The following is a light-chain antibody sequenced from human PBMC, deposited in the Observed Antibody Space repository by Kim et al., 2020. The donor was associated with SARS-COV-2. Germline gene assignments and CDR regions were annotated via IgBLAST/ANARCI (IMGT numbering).Light chain of an antibody. CDR2: GAS. CDR1: QSVSSN. J-gene: IGKJ2*01. V-gene: IGKV3-15*01. CDR3: QQYNNWTLYT. Sequence: VSQGERATLSCRASQSVSSNLAWYQQKPGQAPRLLIYGASTRATGIPARFSGSGSGTEFTLTISSLQSEDFAVYYCQQYNNWTLYTFGEGTKLEIK.